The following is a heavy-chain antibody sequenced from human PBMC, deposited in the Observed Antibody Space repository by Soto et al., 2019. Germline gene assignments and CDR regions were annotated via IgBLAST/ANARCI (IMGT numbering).Heavy chain of an antibody. J-gene: IGHJ6*02. CDR3: ARGAKNIYAMDV. V-gene: IGHV3-74*01. CDR1: GFAFSTYW. CDR2: IKFDGSST. Sequence: EVQLVESGGGLVQPGGSLRLSCAASGFAFSTYWMHWVRQAPGKGLLWVARIKFDGSSTYSADSVKGRFTISRDDAKNSLYLQMNGLRVDETAVYYCARGAKNIYAMDVWCQGTTVTVSS.